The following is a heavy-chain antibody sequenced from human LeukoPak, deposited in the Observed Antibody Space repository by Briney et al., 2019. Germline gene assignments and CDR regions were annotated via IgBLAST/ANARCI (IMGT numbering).Heavy chain of an antibody. CDR3: TRGYDISDY. CDR2: ISSSGSTT. CDR1: GLTFSSYS. V-gene: IGHV3-48*04. J-gene: IGHJ4*02. Sequence: GGSLRLSCAASGLTFSSYSMNWVRQAPGKGLEWLSYISSSGSTTYYADSVRGRFTISRDNAKNSLYLQMNSLRVEDTAMYYCTRGYDISDYWGQGTVVTVSS. D-gene: IGHD3-9*01.